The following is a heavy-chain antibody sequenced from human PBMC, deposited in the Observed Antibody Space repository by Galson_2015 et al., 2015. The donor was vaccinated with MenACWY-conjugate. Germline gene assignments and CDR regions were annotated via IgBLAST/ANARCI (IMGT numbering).Heavy chain of an antibody. D-gene: IGHD6-13*01. J-gene: IGHJ6*02. V-gene: IGHV3-48*04. CDR1: GFTFRSYS. CDR2: ISSSSSTI. Sequence: SLILSCAASGFTFRSYSMNWVRQAPGQGLEWVSYISSSSSTIYYADSVKGRFTISRDNAKNSLYLQMNSLRAEDTAVYYCALSTPIYYYGMDVWGQGTTVTVSS. CDR3: ALSTPIYYYGMDV.